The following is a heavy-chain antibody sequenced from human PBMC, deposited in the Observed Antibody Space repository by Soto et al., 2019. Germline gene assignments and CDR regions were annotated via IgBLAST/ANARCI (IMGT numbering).Heavy chain of an antibody. CDR2: IYHSGST. J-gene: IGHJ4*02. CDR1: GGSIGSGGYS. D-gene: IGHD5-12*01. V-gene: IGHV4-30-2*01. CDR3: AAGGGLPRYY. Sequence: QLQLQESGSGLEKPSQTLSLTCAVSGGSIGSGGYSWSWIRQPPGKGLEWIGYIYHSGSTYYNPSLKSRVTISVDRSKNQFSLKLSSVTAADTAVYYCAAGGGLPRYYWGQGTLVTVSS.